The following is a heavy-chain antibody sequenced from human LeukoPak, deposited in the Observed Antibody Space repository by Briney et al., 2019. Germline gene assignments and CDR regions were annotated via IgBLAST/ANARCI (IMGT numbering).Heavy chain of an antibody. CDR1: GYTFTTYG. J-gene: IGHJ5*02. CDR2: ISGYDGNT. D-gene: IGHD2-2*01. Sequence: ASVKVSCKASGYTFTTYGISWVRQAPGQGLEWMGWISGYDGNTKYAQKLQGRVTMTTDTSTSTAYMELRSLRSDDTAVYYCARDCSTSCYWFDPWGQGTLVAVAS. CDR3: ARDCSTSCYWFDP. V-gene: IGHV1-18*01.